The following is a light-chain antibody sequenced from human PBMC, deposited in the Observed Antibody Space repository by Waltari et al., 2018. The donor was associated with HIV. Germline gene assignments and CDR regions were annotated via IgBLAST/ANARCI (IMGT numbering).Light chain of an antibody. CDR1: SSDIGAYAS. CDR2: EVS. V-gene: IGLV2-8*01. J-gene: IGLJ2*01. Sequence: QSALTQPPSASGSLGQSVTIPCTGSSSDIGAYASVSWFQQHTNNAPKLLLYEVSKRPSGVPDRFSGSRSGETAFLSVSGLQPDDTAGYFCSSYGDNIRVLFGGGTNLTVL. CDR3: SSYGDNIRVL.